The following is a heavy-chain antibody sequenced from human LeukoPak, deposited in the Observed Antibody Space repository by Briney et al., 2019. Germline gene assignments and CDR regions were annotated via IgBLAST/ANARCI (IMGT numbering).Heavy chain of an antibody. D-gene: IGHD6-13*01. CDR1: GFTFSTYG. V-gene: IGHV3-30*02. Sequence: GGSLRLSCTASGFTFSTYGMHWVRQAPGKGLEWVAFIRYDGSNKYYADSVKGRFTISRDNAKNSLYLQMNSLRAEDTAVYYCARVCRAAGPSGYYYYMDVWGKGTTVTVSS. J-gene: IGHJ6*03. CDR2: IRYDGSNK. CDR3: ARVCRAAGPSGYYYYMDV.